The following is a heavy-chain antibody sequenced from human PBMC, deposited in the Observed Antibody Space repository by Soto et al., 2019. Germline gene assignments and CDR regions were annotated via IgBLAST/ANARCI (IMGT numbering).Heavy chain of an antibody. J-gene: IGHJ4*02. D-gene: IGHD3-10*01. V-gene: IGHV1-24*01. CDR2: FDPEDGET. Sequence: ASVKVSCKVSGYTLTELSMHWVRQAPGKGLEWMGGFDPEDGETIYAQKFQGRVTMTEDTSTDTAYMELSSLRSEDTAVYYCATDTGLLWFGELGGVYWGQGTLVTVSS. CDR3: ATDTGLLWFGELGGVY. CDR1: GYTLTELS.